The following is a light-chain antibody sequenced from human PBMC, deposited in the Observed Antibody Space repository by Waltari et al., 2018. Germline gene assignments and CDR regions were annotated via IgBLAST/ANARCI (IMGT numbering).Light chain of an antibody. V-gene: IGKV1-5*01. CDR3: QQSDTDVT. CDR2: KAS. CDR1: HRINIW. Sequence: IQVIQSPSTLSASVGDTVTISCRVSHRINIWLAWYQQKPGKAPKLLIKKASTLEDGVPSRFSGSGSGTEFTLTIKSLQPDDFGTYFCQQSDTDVTFGQGTKVEI. J-gene: IGKJ2*01.